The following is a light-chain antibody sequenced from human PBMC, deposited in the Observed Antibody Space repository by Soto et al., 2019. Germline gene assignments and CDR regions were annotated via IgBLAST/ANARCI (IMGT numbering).Light chain of an antibody. Sequence: QTVVTQEPSLSVSPGGTVTLTCGLNSASVSTTYYPSWYQQTPGQTPRTLIYNTNSRSSGVPDRFSGSIMGNKAALTITGALADDESDYYCVLYMGSGSVAFGGGTKLTVL. CDR3: VLYMGSGSVA. CDR1: SASVSTTYY. V-gene: IGLV8-61*01. CDR2: NTN. J-gene: IGLJ2*01.